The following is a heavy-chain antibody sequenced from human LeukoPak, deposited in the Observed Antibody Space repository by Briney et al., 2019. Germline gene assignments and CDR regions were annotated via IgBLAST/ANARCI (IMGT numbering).Heavy chain of an antibody. CDR2: ISGSGGST. V-gene: IGHV3-23*01. CDR1: GFTFSSYA. D-gene: IGHD3-22*01. J-gene: IGHJ4*02. Sequence: GGSLRLSCAASGFTFSSYAMSWVRQAPGKGLEWVSAISGSGGSTYYADSVKGRFTISRDNSKNTLYLQMNSLRAEDTALYYCARSAGYSSGYYCLFDYWGQGTLVTVSS. CDR3: ARSAGYSSGYYCLFDY.